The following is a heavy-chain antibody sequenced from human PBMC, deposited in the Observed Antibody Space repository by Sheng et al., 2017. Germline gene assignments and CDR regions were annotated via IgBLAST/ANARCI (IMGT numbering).Heavy chain of an antibody. V-gene: IGHV3-23*01. J-gene: IGHJ4*02. D-gene: IGHD3-16*01. CDR2: IDGSTGRT. Sequence: EVQLLESGGDLVQPGGSLRLSCAASGFTFSSHSMSWVRQGPGRGLEWVSGIDGSTGRTYYADSVKGRFTISRDNFKNVMYLQMNSLRAEDTAIYFCARDQRKYGGTYFDSWGQGTLVA. CDR1: GFTFSSHS. CDR3: ARDQRKYGGTYFDS.